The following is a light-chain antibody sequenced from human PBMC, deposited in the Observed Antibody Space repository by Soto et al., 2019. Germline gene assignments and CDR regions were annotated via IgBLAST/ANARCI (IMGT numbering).Light chain of an antibody. J-gene: IGLJ2*01. CDR1: RSDVGTYNY. CDR3: TSYTSSSTLV. CDR2: DVS. V-gene: IGLV2-14*01. Sequence: QSVLTQPASVSGSPGQSITISCTGTRSDVGTYNYVSWYQQHAGKVPKLMIYDVSNRPSGVSDRFSGSKSGNTASLTISGLQAEDEADYYCTSYTSSSTLVFGGGTKLTVL.